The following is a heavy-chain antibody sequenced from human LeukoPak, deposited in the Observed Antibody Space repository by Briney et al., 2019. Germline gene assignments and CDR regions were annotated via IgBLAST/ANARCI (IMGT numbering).Heavy chain of an antibody. CDR3: ARDPLELLRSTGIYYYMDV. V-gene: IGHV1-18*01. D-gene: IGHD3-10*01. J-gene: IGHJ6*03. CDR2: ISAYNGNT. CDR1: GYTFTSYG. Sequence: GASVKVSCKASGYTFTSYGISWVRQAPGQGLEWMGWISAYNGNTNYAQKLQGRVTMTTDTSTSTAYMELRSLRSDDTAVYYCARDPLELLRSTGIYYYMDVWGKGTTVTVSS.